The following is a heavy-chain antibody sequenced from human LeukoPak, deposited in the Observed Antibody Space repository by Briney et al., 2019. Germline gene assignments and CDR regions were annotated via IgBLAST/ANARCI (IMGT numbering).Heavy chain of an antibody. J-gene: IGHJ4*02. CDR2: MNPNSGNT. Sequence: GASVKVSCKASGYTFTSYDINWVRQATGQGLEWMGWMNPNSGNTGYAQKFQGRVTMTRNTSISTAYMELSSLRSEDTAVYYCARVDAAAGTATSDYWGQGNLVSVSS. CDR1: GYTFTSYD. CDR3: ARVDAAAGTATSDY. D-gene: IGHD6-13*01. V-gene: IGHV1-8*01.